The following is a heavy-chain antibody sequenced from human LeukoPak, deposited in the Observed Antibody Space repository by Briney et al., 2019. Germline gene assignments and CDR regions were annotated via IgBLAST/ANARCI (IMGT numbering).Heavy chain of an antibody. D-gene: IGHD3-22*01. CDR2: IFDSGST. CDR1: GDSISSATYY. J-gene: IGHJ4*02. CDR3: ARVSSSGYYDVEYFFDY. V-gene: IGHV4-31*03. Sequence: SETLSLTCIVSGDSISSATYYWGWIRHHPGKGLEWIGHIFDSGSTYYNPSLKSRITISVDTSKNQFSLKLGSVTAADTAVYYCARVSSSGYYDVEYFFDYWGQGTLVTVSS.